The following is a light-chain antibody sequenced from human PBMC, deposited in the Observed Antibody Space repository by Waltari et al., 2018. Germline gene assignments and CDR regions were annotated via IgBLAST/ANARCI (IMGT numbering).Light chain of an antibody. CDR2: EDH. J-gene: IGLJ2*01. CDR1: SGSIASTY. CDR3: QSYDSSNVV. Sequence: NFMLTQPHSVSESPGKTVTISCTRSSGSIASTYVQWYQQRPGSAPTTVIYEDHQRPSGVPDRFSGSIDSSSNSASLTSSGLKAEDEADYYCQSYDSSNVVFGGGTKLTVL. V-gene: IGLV6-57*04.